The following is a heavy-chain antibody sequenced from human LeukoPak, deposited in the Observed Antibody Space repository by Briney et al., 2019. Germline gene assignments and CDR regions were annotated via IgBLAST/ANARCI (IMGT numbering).Heavy chain of an antibody. V-gene: IGHV4-59*01. CDR1: GASITSYL. CDR2: IANSGST. CDR3: ARNYPSENYRNFDY. J-gene: IGHJ4*02. D-gene: IGHD3-10*01. Sequence: SEILSLTCTVSGASITSYLWSWIRQPPGKGLDWIGFIANSGSTSYSPSLKSRVSMSADTSKNQFSLRLHSVSAADTAVYYCARNYPSENYRNFDYWGQGILVTVFS.